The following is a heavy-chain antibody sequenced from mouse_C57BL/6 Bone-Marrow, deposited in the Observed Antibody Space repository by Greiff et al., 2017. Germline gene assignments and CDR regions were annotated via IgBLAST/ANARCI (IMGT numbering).Heavy chain of an antibody. CDR2: ISNGGGST. V-gene: IGHV5-12*01. CDR1: GFTFSDYY. J-gene: IGHJ1*03. CDR3: ARNYGNYGYFDV. Sequence: EVQLVESGGGLVQPGGSLKLSCAASGFTFSDYYMYWVRQTPEKRLEWVAYISNGGGSTYYPDTVKGRFTISRDNAKNTLYLQMSRLKSEDTAMYYCARNYGNYGYFDVWGTGTTVTVSS. D-gene: IGHD2-1*01.